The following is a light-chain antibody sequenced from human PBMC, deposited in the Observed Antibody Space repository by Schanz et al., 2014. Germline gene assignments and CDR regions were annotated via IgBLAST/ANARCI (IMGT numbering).Light chain of an antibody. J-gene: IGLJ3*02. CDR3: SSYTTSSTWV. CDR2: EVN. CDR1: SSDVGGYKY. Sequence: QSALTQPPSASGSPGQSVTISCTGTSSDVGGYKYVSWYQLHPGKAPKLMIYEVNQRPSGVPDRFSGSKSGNTASLTVSGLQAEDEADYYCSSYTTSSTWVFGGGTKLTVL. V-gene: IGLV2-8*01.